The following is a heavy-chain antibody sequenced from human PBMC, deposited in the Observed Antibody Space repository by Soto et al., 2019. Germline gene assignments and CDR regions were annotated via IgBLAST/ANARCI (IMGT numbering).Heavy chain of an antibody. J-gene: IGHJ3*01. Sequence: PGESLKISCKGSGYVLKSIWIDWVLERPGEGLELRVMIDSGDSVTTYNPSFQGHVTMSADKSIHTAYLKWSSLKAWDSAMYYWASGGAASGHQAFELWGLGTMVTVSS. D-gene: IGHD6-19*01. V-gene: IGHV5-10-1*01. CDR3: ASGGAASGHQAFEL. CDR2: IDSGDSVT. CDR1: GYVLKSIW.